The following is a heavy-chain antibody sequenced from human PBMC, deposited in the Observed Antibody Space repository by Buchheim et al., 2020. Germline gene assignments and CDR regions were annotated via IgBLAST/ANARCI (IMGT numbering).Heavy chain of an antibody. J-gene: IGHJ4*02. Sequence: QEQLVESGGGLVKPGGSLRLSCAASGFTFSEYYMSWIRQAPGKGLEWVSYISSSRGTTIYYADCVKGRFTIPRDNAKNSLYLQMNSLRAEDTAVYYCARLQQQLVFFDFWGQGTL. CDR2: ISSSRGTTI. V-gene: IGHV3-11*01. D-gene: IGHD6-13*01. CDR1: GFTFSEYY. CDR3: ARLQQQLVFFDF.